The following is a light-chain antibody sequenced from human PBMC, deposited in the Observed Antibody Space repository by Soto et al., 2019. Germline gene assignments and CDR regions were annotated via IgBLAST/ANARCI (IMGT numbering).Light chain of an antibody. CDR3: QQYNSYSRT. V-gene: IGKV1-5*01. CDR1: QSINNW. Sequence: DIQMTQSPSTLSASVGDRDTITCRASQSINNWMAWYQQKPGKAPKLLIYDASSLEGGVPSRFSGSGSGTEFPLTISSLQPDDFATYYCQQYNSYSRTFGQGTKVDIK. J-gene: IGKJ1*01. CDR2: DAS.